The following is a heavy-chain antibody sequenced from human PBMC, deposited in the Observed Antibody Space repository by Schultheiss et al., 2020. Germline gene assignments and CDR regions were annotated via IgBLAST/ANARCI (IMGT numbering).Heavy chain of an antibody. Sequence: GESLKISCAASGLTFSRYWMHWVRQAPGKGLVWVSRINSDGSSTTYADSVKGRFTISRDNAKNTLYLQMNSLRAKDTAVYYCAREIISPVSGMDVWGQGTTVTVSS. CDR3: AREIISPVSGMDV. V-gene: IGHV3-74*01. J-gene: IGHJ6*02. CDR1: GLTFSRYW. CDR2: INSDGSST. D-gene: IGHD4-11*01.